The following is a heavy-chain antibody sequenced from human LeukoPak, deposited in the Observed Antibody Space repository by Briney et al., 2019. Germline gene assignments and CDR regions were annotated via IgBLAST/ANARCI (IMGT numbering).Heavy chain of an antibody. V-gene: IGHV3-23*01. Sequence: PGGSLRLSCAASGFTFSSYGMSWVRQAPGKGLGWVSFISGSGGNTYYADSVKGRFTISRDNSKNTLFLQVNSLRGEDTAVYYCASYQYVSGSWNWGQGSLVSVSS. J-gene: IGHJ4*02. CDR1: GFTFSSYG. D-gene: IGHD3-10*01. CDR2: ISGSGGNT. CDR3: ASYQYVSGSWN.